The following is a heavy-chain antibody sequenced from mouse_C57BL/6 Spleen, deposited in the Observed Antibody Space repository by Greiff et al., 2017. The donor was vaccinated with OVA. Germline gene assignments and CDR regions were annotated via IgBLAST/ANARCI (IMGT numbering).Heavy chain of an antibody. V-gene: IGHV1-61*01. CDR3: ARKGYGTPCAY. CDR1: GYTFTSYW. Sequence: QVQLQQPGAELVRPGSSVKLSCKASGYTFTSYWMDWVKQRPGQGLEWIGNIYPSDSETHYNQKFKDKATLTVDKSSCTAYMQLSSLTSEDSAAYYCARKGYGTPCAYWGQGTLVTVSA. D-gene: IGHD1-1*01. CDR2: IYPSDSET. J-gene: IGHJ3*01.